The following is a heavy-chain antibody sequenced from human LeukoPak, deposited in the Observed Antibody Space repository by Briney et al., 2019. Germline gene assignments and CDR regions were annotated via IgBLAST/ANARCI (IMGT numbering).Heavy chain of an antibody. J-gene: IGHJ4*02. CDR1: GASISSSNW. Sequence: SETLSLTCTVSGASISSSNWLSWVRQPPVKGLEWIGEIYHSGGTNYNPSLKSRVTISVDNSKNQFSLKMSSMTAADTAVYYCARAGWYTLDNWGQGTLVTVSS. D-gene: IGHD2-15*01. V-gene: IGHV4-4*02. CDR3: ARAGWYTLDN. CDR2: IYHSGGT.